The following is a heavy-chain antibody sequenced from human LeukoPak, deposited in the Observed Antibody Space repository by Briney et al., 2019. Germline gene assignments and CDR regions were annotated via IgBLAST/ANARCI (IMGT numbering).Heavy chain of an antibody. J-gene: IGHJ4*02. Sequence: ASVKVSCKASGYTFTGYYMHWVRQAPGQGLEWMGWINPNSGGTNYAQKFQGRVTMTRDTSISTTYMELSRLRSDDTAVYYCARDRFGSGSYGPSFDYWGQGTLVTVSS. CDR3: ARDRFGSGSYGPSFDY. V-gene: IGHV1-2*02. CDR2: INPNSGGT. CDR1: GYTFTGYY. D-gene: IGHD3-10*01.